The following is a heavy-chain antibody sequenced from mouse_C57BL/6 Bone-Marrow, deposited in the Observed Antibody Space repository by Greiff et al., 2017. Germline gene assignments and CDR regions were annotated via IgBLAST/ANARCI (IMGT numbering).Heavy chain of an antibody. CDR1: GYTFTSYW. V-gene: IGHV1-69*01. CDR3: ARRGFITTVVATGENAMDY. CDR2: IDPSDSYT. D-gene: IGHD1-1*01. J-gene: IGHJ4*01. Sequence: VQLQQSGAELVMPGASVKLSCKASGYTFTSYWMHWVKQRPGQGLEWIGEIDPSDSYTNYNQKFKGKSTLTVDTSSSTAYMQLSSRTSEDSAVYYCARRGFITTVVATGENAMDYWGQGTSVTVSS.